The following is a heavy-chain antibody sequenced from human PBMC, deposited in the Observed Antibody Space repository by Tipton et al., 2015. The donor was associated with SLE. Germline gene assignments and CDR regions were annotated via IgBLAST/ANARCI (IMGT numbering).Heavy chain of an antibody. CDR1: GGSINSYY. CDR2: AHYSGIT. D-gene: IGHD2-15*01. J-gene: IGHJ1*01. Sequence: TLSLTCTVSGGSINSYYWGWIRQPPGKGLEWIGSAHYSGITYYNPSLKSRVTISVDTSKNQLSLRLSSVTAADTAVYYCARQGSGGLVVVVAVTGALDYWGQGTLVTVSS. V-gene: IGHV4-39*07. CDR3: ARQGSGGLVVVVAVTGALDY.